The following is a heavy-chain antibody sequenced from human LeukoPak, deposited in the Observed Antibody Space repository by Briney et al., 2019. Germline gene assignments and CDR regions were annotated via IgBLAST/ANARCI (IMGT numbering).Heavy chain of an antibody. V-gene: IGHV1-46*02. J-gene: IGHJ3*02. CDR3: AGRGSSWFNAFDI. CDR2: INPSGGST. Sequence: SVTVSYKACGYTFNRYYMHWVRQAPGHGLEWVAIINPSGGSTSYAQKFQGRVTMTRDTSTSTVYMELSSLRSEDTAVYYCAGRGSSWFNAFDIWGQGTMVTVSS. CDR1: GYTFNRYY. D-gene: IGHD6-13*01.